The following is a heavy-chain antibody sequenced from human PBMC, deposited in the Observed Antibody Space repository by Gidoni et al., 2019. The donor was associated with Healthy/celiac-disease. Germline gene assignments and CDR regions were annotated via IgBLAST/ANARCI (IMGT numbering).Heavy chain of an antibody. V-gene: IGHV3-23*01. J-gene: IGHJ4*02. Sequence: EVQLLESGGGLVQPGGSLRLSCAASGFPFSSYAMRWVRQAPGTGLEWVSAISGSGGSTYYADSVKGRFTISRDNSKNTLYLQMNSLRAEDTAVYYCAKGFRYSSSSPGPFDYWGQGTLVTVSS. CDR1: GFPFSSYA. CDR3: AKGFRYSSSSPGPFDY. CDR2: ISGSGGST. D-gene: IGHD6-6*01.